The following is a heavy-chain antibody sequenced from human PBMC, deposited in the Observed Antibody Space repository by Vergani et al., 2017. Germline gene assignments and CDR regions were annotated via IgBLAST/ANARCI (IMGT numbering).Heavy chain of an antibody. V-gene: IGHV4-34*01. CDR1: GGSFSGYY. D-gene: IGHD6-13*01. CDR2: INHSGST. J-gene: IGHJ5*02. Sequence: QVQLQQWGAGLLKPSETLSLTCAVYGGSFSGYYWSWIRQPPGKGLEWIGEINHSGSTNYNPSLKSRVTISVDTSKNQFSLKLSSVTAADTAVYYCARGHIAALKNHWFDPGGQGTLVTVSS. CDR3: ARGHIAALKNHWFDP.